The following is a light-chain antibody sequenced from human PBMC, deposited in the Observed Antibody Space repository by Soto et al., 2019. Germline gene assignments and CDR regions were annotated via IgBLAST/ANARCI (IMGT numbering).Light chain of an antibody. J-gene: IGLJ2*01. V-gene: IGLV2-23*01. CDR1: RSDVGSYNF. CDR2: EAD. CDR3: SSYAGDSALI. Sequence: QSALTQPASVSRSPGQSISISCTGSRSDVGSYNFVSWYQLFPGKAPKLIIYEADKRPSGVSSRFSGSKSGFTASLTISGLQAEDEADYFCSSYAGDSALIFGGGTKVTVL.